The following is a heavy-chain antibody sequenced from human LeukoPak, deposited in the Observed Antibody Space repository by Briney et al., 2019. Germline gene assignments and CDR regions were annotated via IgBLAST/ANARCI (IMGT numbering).Heavy chain of an antibody. J-gene: IGHJ4*02. Sequence: PSETLSLTCTVSGGSISSYYWTWIRQPAGKGLDWIGRMYTSGETNYNSTLKSRVTISLDTSKNQFSLRLSSVTAADTAVYYCAAGSQSTALIKWGQGTLVTVSS. CDR2: MYTSGET. CDR3: AAGSQSTALIK. CDR1: GGSISSYY. V-gene: IGHV4-4*07. D-gene: IGHD5-18*01.